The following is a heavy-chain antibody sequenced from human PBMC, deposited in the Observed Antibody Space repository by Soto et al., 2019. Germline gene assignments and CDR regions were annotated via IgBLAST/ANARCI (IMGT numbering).Heavy chain of an antibody. D-gene: IGHD6-13*01. CDR2: ISSSSSTI. CDR3: AKDQGSSWYEIDY. J-gene: IGHJ4*02. V-gene: IGHV3-48*01. CDR1: GFTFSSYS. Sequence: GGSLRLSCAASGFTFSSYSMNWVRQAPGKGLEWVSYISSSSSTIYYADSVKGRFTISRDNAKNTLYLQMNSLRAGDTAVYYCAKDQGSSWYEIDYWGQGTLVTVSS.